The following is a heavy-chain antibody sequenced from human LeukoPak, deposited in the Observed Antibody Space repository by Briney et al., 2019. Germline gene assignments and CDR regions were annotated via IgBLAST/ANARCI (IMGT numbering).Heavy chain of an antibody. CDR3: ARDGGGWYGWFGP. V-gene: IGHV3-30*04. CDR2: MSYDGSNK. Sequence: GGSLRLSCAASGFTFSSYAMHWVRQAPGKGLEWVAVMSYDGSNKYYADSVKGRFTISRDNSKNSLYLQMNSLSAEDTAVYYCARDGGGWYGWFGPWGQGTLVTVSS. CDR1: GFTFSSYA. D-gene: IGHD6-19*01. J-gene: IGHJ5*02.